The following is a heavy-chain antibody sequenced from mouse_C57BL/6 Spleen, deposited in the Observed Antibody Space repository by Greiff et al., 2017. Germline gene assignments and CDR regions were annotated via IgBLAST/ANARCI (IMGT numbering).Heavy chain of an antibody. J-gene: IGHJ4*01. Sequence: VQLQQPGAELVMPGASVKLSCKASGYTFTSYWMHWVKQRPGQGLEWIGEIDPSDSYTNYNQKFKGKSTLTVDKSSSTAYMQLSSLTSGASAVFYCERVEGAMDYWGQGTSVTVSA. V-gene: IGHV1-69*01. CDR1: GYTFTSYW. CDR2: IDPSDSYT. CDR3: ERVEGAMDY.